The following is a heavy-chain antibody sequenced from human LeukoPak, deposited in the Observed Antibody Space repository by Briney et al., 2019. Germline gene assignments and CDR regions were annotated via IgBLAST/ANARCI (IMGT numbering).Heavy chain of an antibody. D-gene: IGHD4-17*01. V-gene: IGHV4-38-2*02. CDR3: ARDPHRGYGDYKDWYFDL. Sequence: SETLSLTCTVSGYSISSGYYWGWIRQPPGKGLEWIGSIYHSGSAYYNPSLKSRVTMSLDTSKNQFSLKLSSVTATDTAVYYCARDPHRGYGDYKDWYFDLWGRGTLVTVSS. CDR2: IYHSGSA. CDR1: GYSISSGYY. J-gene: IGHJ2*01.